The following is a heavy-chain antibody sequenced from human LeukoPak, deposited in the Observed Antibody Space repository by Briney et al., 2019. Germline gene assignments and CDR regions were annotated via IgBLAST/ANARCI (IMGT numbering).Heavy chain of an antibody. Sequence: SGTLSLTCGVSGGSLSTTNWWTWVRQPPGEGLEWIGEVHLSGRTHYNPSLESRVTISVDTSKNQFSLKLSSVTAADTAVYYCARMDLDYYDSSGYYGYWGQGTLVTVSS. CDR2: VHLSGRT. CDR1: GGSLSTTNW. V-gene: IGHV4-4*02. J-gene: IGHJ4*02. D-gene: IGHD3-22*01. CDR3: ARMDLDYYDSSGYYGY.